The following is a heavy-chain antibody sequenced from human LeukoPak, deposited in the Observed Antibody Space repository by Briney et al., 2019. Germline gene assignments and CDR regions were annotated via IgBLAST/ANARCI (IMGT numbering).Heavy chain of an antibody. J-gene: IGHJ4*02. CDR2: ISGYNGYT. CDR3: ARSRPHCSSTSCYGYDY. Sequence: ASVKVSCKASGYTFTSYGLSWVRQAPGQGLEWMGWISGYNGYTHYAQKFQGRVTMTRDTSISTAYMELSRLRSDDTAVYYCARSRPHCSSTSCYGYDYWGQGTLVTVSS. V-gene: IGHV1-18*01. D-gene: IGHD2-2*01. CDR1: GYTFTSYG.